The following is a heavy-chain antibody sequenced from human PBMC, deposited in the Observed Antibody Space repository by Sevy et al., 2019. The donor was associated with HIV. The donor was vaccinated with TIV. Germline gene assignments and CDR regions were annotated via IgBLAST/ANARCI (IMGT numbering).Heavy chain of an antibody. CDR1: GGSISSSNW. V-gene: IGHV4-4*02. CDR3: ARAQPKYYYYGMDV. CDR2: IYHSGST. J-gene: IGHJ6*02. Sequence: SETLSLTCAVSGGSISSSNWWSWVRQPPGKGLEWIGEIYHSGSTNYNPSLKSRVTISVDKSKNQFSLKLSSVTAADTAVYYCARAQPKYYYYGMDVWGQGTTVTVSS.